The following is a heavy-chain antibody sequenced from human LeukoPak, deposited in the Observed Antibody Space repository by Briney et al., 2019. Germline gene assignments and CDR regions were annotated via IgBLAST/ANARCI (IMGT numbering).Heavy chain of an antibody. CDR2: IYYSGST. CDR3: ARVGSSSRGGFDY. J-gene: IGHJ4*02. V-gene: IGHV4-34*01. Sequence: PSETLSLTCAVYGGSFSGYYWSWIRQPPGKGLEWIGSIYYSGSTYYNPSLKSRVTISVDTSKNQFSLKLSSVTAADTAVYYCARVGSSSRGGFDYWGQGTLVTVSS. CDR1: GGSFSGYY. D-gene: IGHD6-6*01.